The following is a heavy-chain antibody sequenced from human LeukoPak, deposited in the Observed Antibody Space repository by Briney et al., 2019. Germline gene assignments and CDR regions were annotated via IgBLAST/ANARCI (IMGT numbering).Heavy chain of an antibody. V-gene: IGHV1-8*01. CDR1: GYTFTSCD. Sequence: ASVKMSREASGYTFTSCDINWVRQATGQGLEWMGWMNPNSGNTGYGQSFHGRITMTRDISIGTAYMELSNLTSEDTAIYYCTRGSSGRRDNWGQGTLVTVSA. D-gene: IGHD1-26*01. CDR2: MNPNSGNT. CDR3: TRGSSGRRDN. J-gene: IGHJ4*02.